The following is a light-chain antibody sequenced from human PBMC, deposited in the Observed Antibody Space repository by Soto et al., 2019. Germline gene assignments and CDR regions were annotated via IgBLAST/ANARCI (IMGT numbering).Light chain of an antibody. V-gene: IGLV2-23*01. CDR2: EGS. CDR3: CSYAGYSTLV. J-gene: IGLJ2*01. Sequence: QSVLTQPASVSGSPGQSITISCTGTSSDVGSYNLVSWYQQHPGKAPKLMIYEGSKRPSGVSYRFSGSKSGNTASLTISWLQAEDEADYYCCSYAGYSTLVFGGGTKVTVL. CDR1: SSDVGSYNL.